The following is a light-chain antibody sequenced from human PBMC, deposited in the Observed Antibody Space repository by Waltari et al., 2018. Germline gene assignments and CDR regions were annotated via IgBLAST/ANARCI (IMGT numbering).Light chain of an antibody. Sequence: DIQMTQSPSTLSASVGDRVTITCRASQRISSWLAWSQQKPGKATKLLIYKASSLESGVPSRFSGSGSGTEFTLTISSLQPDDFATYYCQQYNSYWTFGQGTKVEIK. CDR2: KAS. V-gene: IGKV1-5*03. CDR3: QQYNSYWT. J-gene: IGKJ1*01. CDR1: QRISSW.